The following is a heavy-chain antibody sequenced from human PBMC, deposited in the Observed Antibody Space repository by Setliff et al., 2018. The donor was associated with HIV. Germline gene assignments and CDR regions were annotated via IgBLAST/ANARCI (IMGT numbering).Heavy chain of an antibody. CDR2: INDSGST. Sequence: SQTLSLTCAVYGGSFKNYFWSWIRQPPGKGLEWIGDINDSGSTNYNPSLEYRVTISVDASKNQFSLKVTNVTATDTAVYSCARRRFYNSLWGSYRDTQRAYFDYWGQGNLVIVSS. CDR1: GGSFKNYF. V-gene: IGHV4-34*01. J-gene: IGHJ4*02. D-gene: IGHD3-16*02. CDR3: ARRRFYNSLWGSYRDTQRAYFDY.